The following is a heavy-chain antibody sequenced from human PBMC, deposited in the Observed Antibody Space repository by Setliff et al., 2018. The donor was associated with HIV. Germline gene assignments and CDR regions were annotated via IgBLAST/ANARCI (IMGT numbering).Heavy chain of an antibody. CDR2: VSYSGST. Sequence: SETLSLTCTVSGGSIGSFYWSWIRQPPGKTLEWIGYVSYSGSTKYKPSLKSRVTISVDTSKNQFSLKLSSVTAADTAVYYCARRFEQWLAFDYWGQGTLVTVSS. CDR3: ARRFEQWLAFDY. D-gene: IGHD6-19*01. V-gene: IGHV4-59*12. CDR1: GGSIGSFY. J-gene: IGHJ4*02.